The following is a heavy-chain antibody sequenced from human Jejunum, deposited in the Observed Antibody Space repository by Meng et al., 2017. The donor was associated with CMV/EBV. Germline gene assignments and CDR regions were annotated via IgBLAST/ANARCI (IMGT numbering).Heavy chain of an antibody. J-gene: IGHJ4*02. V-gene: IGHV3-30-3*01. CDR2: ISSDGITQ. CDR3: ARENDYRNYFDS. CDR1: GITIRNYP. D-gene: IGHD4-11*01. Sequence: SGITIRNYPIHWVGQAPGQGLEWLAFISSDGITQYQTDSLKGRFSLSKDNSENPVYLQMNSLRGEDTAVYYCARENDYRNYFDSWGQGTVVTVSS.